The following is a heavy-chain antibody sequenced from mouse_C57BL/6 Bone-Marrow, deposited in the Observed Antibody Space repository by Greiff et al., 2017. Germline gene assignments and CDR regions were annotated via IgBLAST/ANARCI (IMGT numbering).Heavy chain of an antibody. Sequence: EVMLVESGEGLVKPGGSLKLSCAASGFTFSSYAMSWVRQTPEKRLEWVAYISSGGDYIYYADTVKGRFTISRDNARNTLYLQMSSLKSEDTSMYYGTRERMVRGAMDYGGQGTSVTVSS. CDR2: ISSGGDYI. CDR1: GFTFSSYA. D-gene: IGHD2-1*01. J-gene: IGHJ4*01. V-gene: IGHV5-9-1*02. CDR3: TRERMVRGAMDY.